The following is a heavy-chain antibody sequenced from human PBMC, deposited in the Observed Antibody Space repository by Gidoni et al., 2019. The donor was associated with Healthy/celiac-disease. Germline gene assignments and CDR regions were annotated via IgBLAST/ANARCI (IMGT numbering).Heavy chain of an antibody. D-gene: IGHD6-19*01. V-gene: IGHV4-38-2*02. CDR2: IYRSGST. J-gene: IGHJ4*02. CDR3: ANTPIAVAGVDY. CDR1: GYSISSGYY. Sequence: QVQLQESGPGLVKPSATLSLTCTVSGYSISSGYYWDWIRQPTGKGLEWVGSIYRSGSTYYDPSLKSRVTIAVDTSKNQFALKLSSVTAADTAVYYCANTPIAVAGVDYWGQGTLVTVSS.